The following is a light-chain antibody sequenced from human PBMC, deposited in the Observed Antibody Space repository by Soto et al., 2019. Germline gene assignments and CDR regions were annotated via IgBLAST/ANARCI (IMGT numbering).Light chain of an antibody. Sequence: EIVLTQSPATLSLSPGERATLSCRASQSVSSYLAWYQQKPGQAPRLLIYDASNRATAIPARFSGSGSGTDVTLTSSSLEAEDFGVYYCQQRGNWPITFGQGTRLEIK. J-gene: IGKJ5*01. CDR3: QQRGNWPIT. CDR1: QSVSSY. CDR2: DAS. V-gene: IGKV3-11*01.